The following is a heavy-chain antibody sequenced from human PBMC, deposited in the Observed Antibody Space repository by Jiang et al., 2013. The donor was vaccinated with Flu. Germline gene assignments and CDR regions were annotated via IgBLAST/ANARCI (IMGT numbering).Heavy chain of an antibody. J-gene: IGHJ5*02. Sequence: QLLESGGGLVQPGGSLRLSCAASGFTFSSYAMSWVRQAPGKGLEWVSAISGTGGSTYYADSVKGRFTISRDNSKNTLYLQMNSLRAEDTAVYYCAKASQQWLANNWFDPWGQGTLVTVSS. CDR3: AKASQQWLANNWFDP. CDR1: GFTFSSYA. D-gene: IGHD6-19*01. CDR2: ISGTGGST. V-gene: IGHV3-23*01.